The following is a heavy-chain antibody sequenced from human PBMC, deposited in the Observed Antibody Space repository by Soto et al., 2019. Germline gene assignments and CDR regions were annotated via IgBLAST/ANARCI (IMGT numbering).Heavy chain of an antibody. CDR3: ARSRRQWLQHAFDI. Sequence: ASVKVSCKASGGTFSSYTISWVRQAPGQGLEWMGRIIPILGIANYAQKFQGRVTITADKSTSTAYMELSSLRSEDTAVYYCARSRRQWLQHAFDIWGQGTMVTVSS. J-gene: IGHJ3*02. CDR1: GGTFSSYT. D-gene: IGHD6-19*01. V-gene: IGHV1-69*02. CDR2: IIPILGIA.